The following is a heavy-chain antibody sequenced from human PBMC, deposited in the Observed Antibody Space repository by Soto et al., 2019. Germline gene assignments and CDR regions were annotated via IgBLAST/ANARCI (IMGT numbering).Heavy chain of an antibody. J-gene: IGHJ4*02. CDR2: IGAYSGYT. D-gene: IGHD3-10*01. V-gene: IGHV1-18*01. CDR1: GYIFTTSG. Sequence: QIQLQQSGAEVKKPGASVKVSCKASGYIFTTSGITWVRQAPGQGLEWMGWIGAYSGYTVYAQKVEGRVSMTTDTSTSTAYMERRSLRSADTAVYYCARAHNSGSYSFYWGQGTLVTVSS. CDR3: ARAHNSGSYSFY.